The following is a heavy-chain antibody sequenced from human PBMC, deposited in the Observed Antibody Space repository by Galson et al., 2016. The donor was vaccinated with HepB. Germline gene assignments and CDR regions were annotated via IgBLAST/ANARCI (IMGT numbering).Heavy chain of an antibody. Sequence: SLRLSCAASGFTFSNYWMSWVRQPPGKGLEWVGNIKRDGSEKYYVDSVKGRFTISRDNAKNALYLQMDSLRAEETAVYYCAKGGFSSTWPFDYWGQGTLVTVSS. CDR1: GFTFSNYW. CDR2: IKRDGSEK. V-gene: IGHV3-7*03. J-gene: IGHJ4*02. CDR3: AKGGFSSTWPFDY. D-gene: IGHD6-13*01.